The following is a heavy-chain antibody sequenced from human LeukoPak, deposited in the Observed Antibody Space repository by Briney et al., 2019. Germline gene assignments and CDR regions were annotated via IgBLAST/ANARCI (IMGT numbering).Heavy chain of an antibody. J-gene: IGHJ2*01. CDR3: ARVLEGSSGQHWYFDL. CDR1: GGSIRDYY. Sequence: PSETLSLTCTVSGGSIRDYYWNWIRQPAGKGLEWIGRIYSSGITDYNPSLKSRVTMSVDTSKNQVSLKLSSVTAADTAVYYCARVLEGSSGQHWYFDLWGRGTLVTVSS. D-gene: IGHD6-19*01. CDR2: IYSSGIT. V-gene: IGHV4-4*07.